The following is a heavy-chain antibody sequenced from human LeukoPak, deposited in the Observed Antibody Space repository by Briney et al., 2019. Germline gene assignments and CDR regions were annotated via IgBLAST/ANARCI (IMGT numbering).Heavy chain of an antibody. CDR2: INPNSGGT. V-gene: IGHV1-2*02. J-gene: IGHJ3*02. Sequence: ASVKVPCKASGYTFTGYYMHWVRQAPGQGLEWMGWINPNSGGTNYAQKFQGRVTMTRDTSISTAYMELSRLRSDDTAVYYCARDLSMTDAFDIWGQGTMVTVSS. CDR3: ARDLSMTDAFDI. CDR1: GYTFTGYY. D-gene: IGHD2-8*01.